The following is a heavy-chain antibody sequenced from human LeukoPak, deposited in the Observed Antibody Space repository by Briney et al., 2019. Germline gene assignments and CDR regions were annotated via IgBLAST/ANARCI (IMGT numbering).Heavy chain of an antibody. CDR2: IKHDGSQK. D-gene: IGHD3-10*01. V-gene: IGHV3-7*05. J-gene: IGHJ3*02. CDR1: GFTFSRFW. Sequence: GGSLRLSCAASGFTFSRFWMSWARQAPGKGLEWVANIKHDGSQKYYVDSAKGRFTISRDNAKNSVYLQMNSLTAEDAAVYYCARDGMGGIKAFDMWGQGTMVTVSS. CDR3: ARDGMGGIKAFDM.